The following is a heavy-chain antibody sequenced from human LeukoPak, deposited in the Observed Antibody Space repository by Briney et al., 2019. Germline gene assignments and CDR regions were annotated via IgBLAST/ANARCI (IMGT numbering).Heavy chain of an antibody. D-gene: IGHD2-15*01. J-gene: IGHJ3*02. CDR3: AKEIGATAYCSGGSCYNNDAFDI. V-gene: IGHV3-30*18. CDR1: GFTFSSYG. Sequence: QPGRSLRLSCAASGFTFSSYGMHWVRQAPGKGLEWVAVISYDGSNKYYADSVKGRFTISRDNSKNTLYLQMNSLRAEDTAVYYCAKEIGATAYCSGGSCYNNDAFDIWGQGTMVTVSS. CDR2: ISYDGSNK.